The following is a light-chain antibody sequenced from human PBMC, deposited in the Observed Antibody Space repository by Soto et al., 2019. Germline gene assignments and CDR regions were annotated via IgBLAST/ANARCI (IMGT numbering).Light chain of an antibody. CDR1: QSVSSS. V-gene: IGKV3-20*01. Sequence: EIMMTQSPATLSVSPGDTATLSCRAGQSVSSSLAWYQQKPGQAPRLLIYGASSRATGIQDKFSGSGSGTDFTLTIRRLEPEDFAVYYCKQYGSSPTTFGQGTKVDIK. J-gene: IGKJ1*01. CDR2: GAS. CDR3: KQYGSSPTT.